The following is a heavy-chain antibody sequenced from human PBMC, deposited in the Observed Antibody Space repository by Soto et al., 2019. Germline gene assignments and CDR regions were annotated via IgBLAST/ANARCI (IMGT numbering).Heavy chain of an antibody. V-gene: IGHV3-7*01. CDR1: GFTFSSYA. CDR3: ARGGIAAAGTGYYYYGMDV. D-gene: IGHD6-13*01. CDR2: IKQDGSEK. Sequence: GGSLRLSCAASGFTFSSYAMSWVRQAPGKGLEWVANIKQDGSEKYYVDSVKGRFTISRDNAKNSLYLQMNSLRAEDTAVYYCARGGIAAAGTGYYYYGMDVWGQGTTVTVSS. J-gene: IGHJ6*02.